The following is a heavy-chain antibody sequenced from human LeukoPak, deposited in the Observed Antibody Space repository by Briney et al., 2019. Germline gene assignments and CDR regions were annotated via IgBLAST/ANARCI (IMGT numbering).Heavy chain of an antibody. V-gene: IGHV4-4*07. CDR3: ARGSTIVVFDY. Sequence: SETLSLTCTVSGGSISTYYWSWIRQPAGEGLEWIGRIYTTGTANYNPSLKSRVTMSVDTSKNQFSLKLSSLTAADTAVYYCARGSTIVVFDYWGQGTLVTVSS. D-gene: IGHD2-15*01. CDR2: IYTTGTA. CDR1: GGSISTYY. J-gene: IGHJ4*02.